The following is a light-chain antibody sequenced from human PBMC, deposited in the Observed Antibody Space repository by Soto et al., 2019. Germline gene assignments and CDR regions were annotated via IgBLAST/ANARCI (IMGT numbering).Light chain of an antibody. CDR3: QQYDDWLRLT. CDR1: QSVSSSY. J-gene: IGKJ4*01. CDR2: GAS. V-gene: IGKV3D-15*01. Sequence: PGERVTLSCRASQSVSSSYLTWYQQKPGQAPRLLIYGASTRATSIPARFSGSGSGTEFNLTISSLQSEDFAVYFCQQYDDWLRLTFGGGTKVDIK.